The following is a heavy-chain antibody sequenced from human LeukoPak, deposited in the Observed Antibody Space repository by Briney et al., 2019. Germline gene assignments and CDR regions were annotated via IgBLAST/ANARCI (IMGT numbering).Heavy chain of an antibody. J-gene: IGHJ6*02. V-gene: IGHV1-69*04. CDR3: ARDRSGDIVVVPAATYYYGMDG. CDR2: IIPILGIA. D-gene: IGHD2-2*01. Sequence: ASVKVSCKASGGTFSSYAISWVRQAPGQGLEWMGRIIPILGIANYAQKFQGRVTITADKSTSTAYMELSSLRSEDTAVYYCARDRSGDIVVVPAATYYYGMDGWGQGTTVTVSS. CDR1: GGTFSSYA.